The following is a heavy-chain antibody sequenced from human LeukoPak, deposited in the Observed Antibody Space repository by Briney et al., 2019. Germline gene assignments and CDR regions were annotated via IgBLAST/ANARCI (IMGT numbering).Heavy chain of an antibody. D-gene: IGHD2-2*02. CDR3: ARDEAYCSSITCYTNRYFDL. CDR1: GFTFSGYW. CDR2: INTDGSST. V-gene: IGHV3-74*01. J-gene: IGHJ2*01. Sequence: PGGSLRLSCAVSGFTFSGYWMHWVRQAPGKGLEWVSHINTDGSSTSYADSVKGRFTISRGNAKNTLYLQMNSLRAEDTAVYYCARDEAYCSSITCYTNRYFDLWGRGTLVTVSS.